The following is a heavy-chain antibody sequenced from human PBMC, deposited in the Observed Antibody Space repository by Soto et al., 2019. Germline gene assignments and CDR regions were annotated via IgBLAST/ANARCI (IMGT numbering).Heavy chain of an antibody. Sequence: EVHLLESGGGLVQPGGSLRLSCAASGFTFTNYALSWVRQAPGKGLEWVSAISGSGDSTYYADPVKGRFTISRDNSKNTLYLQMNSLRVEDTAIYYCAKSRRPYDSSGYYSDYWGQGTLVTVSS. J-gene: IGHJ4*02. D-gene: IGHD3-22*01. V-gene: IGHV3-23*01. CDR2: ISGSGDST. CDR1: GFTFTNYA. CDR3: AKSRRPYDSSGYYSDY.